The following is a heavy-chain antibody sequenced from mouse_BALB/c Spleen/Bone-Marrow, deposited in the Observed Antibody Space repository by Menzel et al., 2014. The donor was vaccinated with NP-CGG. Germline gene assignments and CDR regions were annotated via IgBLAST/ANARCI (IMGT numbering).Heavy chain of an antibody. CDR3: TRGGNWEDFDY. D-gene: IGHD4-1*01. V-gene: IGHV5-17*02. Sequence: VQVVESGGGLVQPGGSRKLSCAASGFTFSGFGMHWVRQAPEKGLEWVAYISSGSSTIFYADTVKGRFTISRDNPKNTLFLQMTSLRSEDTAMYYCTRGGNWEDFDYWGQGTTLTVSS. CDR2: ISSGSSTI. CDR1: GFTFSGFG. J-gene: IGHJ2*01.